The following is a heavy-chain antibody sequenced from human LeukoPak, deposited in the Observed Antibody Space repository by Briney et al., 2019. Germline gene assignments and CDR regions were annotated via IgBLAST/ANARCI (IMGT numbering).Heavy chain of an antibody. J-gene: IGHJ5*02. CDR3: ASWEMGNWFDP. D-gene: IGHD5-24*01. CDR2: IYYSGST. CDR1: GGSISSYY. V-gene: IGHV4-59*01. Sequence: TSETLSLTCTVSGGSISSYYWSWIRQPPGKGLEWIGYIYYSGSTNYNPSLKSRVTISVDTSKNQFSLKLSSVTAADTAVYYCASWEMGNWFDPWGQGTLVTVSS.